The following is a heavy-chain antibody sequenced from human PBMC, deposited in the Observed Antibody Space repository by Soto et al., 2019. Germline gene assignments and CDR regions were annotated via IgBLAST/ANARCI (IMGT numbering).Heavy chain of an antibody. CDR2: LSYYERDK. D-gene: IGHD2-2*01. CDR1: GFSFSSYV. Sequence: GSLRLSCGTSGFSFSSYVLHWVRQAPGKGLEWVAVLSYYERDKYYADSVKGRFTISRDNSKNTLYLQMNSLRAEDTAVYYCAREGSGDAYNAGGAMDYWGQGTLVTVSS. V-gene: IGHV3-30*03. CDR3: AREGSGDAYNAGGAMDY. J-gene: IGHJ4*02.